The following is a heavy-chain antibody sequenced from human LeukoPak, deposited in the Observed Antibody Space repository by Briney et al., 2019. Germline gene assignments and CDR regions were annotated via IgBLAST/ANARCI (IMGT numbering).Heavy chain of an antibody. CDR3: ASISWGDY. V-gene: IGHV4-34*01. Sequence: SETLSLTCAVYGGSYSGYYWSWIRQPPVKGLEWIGEINHSGSTNYNPSLKSRVTISVDTSKNQFSLKLSYVTAADTAVYYCASISWGDYWGQGTLVSVSS. CDR1: GGSYSGYY. CDR2: INHSGST. D-gene: IGHD3-16*01. J-gene: IGHJ4*02.